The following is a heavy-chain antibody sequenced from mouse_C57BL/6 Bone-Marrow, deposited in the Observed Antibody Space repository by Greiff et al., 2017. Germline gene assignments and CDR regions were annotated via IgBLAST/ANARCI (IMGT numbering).Heavy chain of an antibody. Sequence: VKLQESGAELVKPGASVKISCKASGYAFSSYWMNWVQQRPGKGLEWIGQIYPGDGDTNYNGKFKGQATLTSDKSSSTSYMQLSLLTTEYSAVYFFASTYDYFAYWGQGTLVTVSA. V-gene: IGHV1-80*01. CDR1: GYAFSSYW. J-gene: IGHJ3*01. D-gene: IGHD2-4*01. CDR2: IYPGDGDT. CDR3: ASTYDYFAY.